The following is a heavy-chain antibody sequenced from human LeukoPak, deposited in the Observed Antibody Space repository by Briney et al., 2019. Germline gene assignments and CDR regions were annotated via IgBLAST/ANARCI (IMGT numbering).Heavy chain of an antibody. CDR1: GFTFSSDT. J-gene: IGHJ4*02. V-gene: IGHV3-23*01. D-gene: IGHD2-15*01. CDR3: ARHSTGAS. Sequence: GGSLRLSCIASGFTFSSDTMAWVRQSPGKGLEWVSGISESGGNTYYIDSVKGRFTISRDNSKNTLYLQTNSLRVEDTATYYCARHSTGASWGQGTLVTVSS. CDR2: ISESGGNT.